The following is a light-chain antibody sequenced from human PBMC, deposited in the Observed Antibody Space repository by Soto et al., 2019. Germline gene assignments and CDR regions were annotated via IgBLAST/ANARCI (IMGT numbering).Light chain of an antibody. V-gene: IGKV3-20*01. Sequence: EIVLTDAPCTLSLSPGERATLSCRSSQSVIISSLSCYQQKPFQAPRLLIYGASSRATGIPDRFSGSGSGTDFTLTISSLQPEDVATYYCQKYNSAPRTFGQGTKVDIK. CDR2: GAS. CDR3: QKYNSAPRT. J-gene: IGKJ1*01. CDR1: QSVIISS.